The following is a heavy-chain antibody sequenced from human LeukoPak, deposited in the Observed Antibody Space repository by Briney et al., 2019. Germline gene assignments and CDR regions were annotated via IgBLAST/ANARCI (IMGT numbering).Heavy chain of an antibody. CDR2: INPNSGGT. J-gene: IGHJ4*02. CDR1: RYTFTGYY. CDR3: ARDLSNYYDSRSESDY. Sequence: ASVKVSCKASRYTFTGYYMHWVRQAPGQGLEWMGWINPNSGGTNYAQKFQGRVTMTRDTSISTAYMELSRLRSDDTAVYYCARDLSNYYDSRSESDYWGQGTLVTVSS. V-gene: IGHV1-2*02. D-gene: IGHD3-22*01.